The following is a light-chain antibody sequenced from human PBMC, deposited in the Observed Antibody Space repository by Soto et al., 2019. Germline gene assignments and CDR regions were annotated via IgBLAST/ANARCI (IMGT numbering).Light chain of an antibody. V-gene: IGKV1-5*03. J-gene: IGKJ1*01. CDR1: QSISTS. CDR3: QQYGSYSRT. Sequence: DIQMTQSPSTLSGSVGDRVTITSRASQSISTSLAWYQQTPGKAPKILIYMASILESGVPTRFSGIGSATEFTLSINRLQPDDFETYYCQQYGSYSRTFGQGTKVDI. CDR2: MAS.